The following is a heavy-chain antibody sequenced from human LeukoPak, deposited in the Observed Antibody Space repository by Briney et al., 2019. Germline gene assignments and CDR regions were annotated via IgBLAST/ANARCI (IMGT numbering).Heavy chain of an antibody. CDR3: AVSRYCSSASCLHFDY. J-gene: IGHJ4*02. D-gene: IGHD2-2*01. V-gene: IGHV1-69*13. CDR2: IIPIFGTA. CDR1: GGTFSSYA. Sequence: ASVKVSCKASGGTFSSYAISWVRQAPGQGLEWMGRIIPIFGTANYAQKFQGRVTITADESTSTAYMELSSLRSEDTAVYYCAVSRYCSSASCLHFDYWGQGTLVTVSS.